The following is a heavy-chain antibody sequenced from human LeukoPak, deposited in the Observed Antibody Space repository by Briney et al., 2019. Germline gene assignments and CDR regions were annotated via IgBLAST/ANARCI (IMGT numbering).Heavy chain of an antibody. Sequence: RASVKVSCKASGYTFTSYAMNWVRQAPGQGLEWMGWINTNTGNPTYAQGFTGRFVFSLDTSVSTAYLQISSLKAEDTAVYYCARGGYCSGGSCYYNYYMDVWGKGTTVTVSS. CDR2: INTNTGNP. J-gene: IGHJ6*03. D-gene: IGHD2-15*01. CDR1: GYTFTSYA. CDR3: ARGGYCSGGSCYYNYYMDV. V-gene: IGHV7-4-1*02.